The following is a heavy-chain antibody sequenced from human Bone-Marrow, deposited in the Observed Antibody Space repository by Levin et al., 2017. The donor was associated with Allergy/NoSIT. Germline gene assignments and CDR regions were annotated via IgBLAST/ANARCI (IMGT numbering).Heavy chain of an antibody. V-gene: IGHV3-23*01. CDR1: GLTFTDHA. J-gene: IGHJ6*03. CDR2: ISGSGSST. D-gene: IGHD3-16*01. Sequence: SCAVSGLTFTDHAMTWVRQAPGEGLEWVSSISGSGSSTYYADSVKGRFTISRDDSKNTLYLESNSLRAEDTAVYYCAKVRFYYFYMDVWGIGTTVTVSS. CDR3: AKVRFYYFYMDV.